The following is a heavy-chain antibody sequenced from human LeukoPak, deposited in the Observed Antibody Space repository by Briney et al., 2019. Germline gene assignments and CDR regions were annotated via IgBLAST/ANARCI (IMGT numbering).Heavy chain of an antibody. D-gene: IGHD3-9*01. V-gene: IGHV3-30*18. CDR3: AKVERSVPYDILIGYYDY. CDR2: ISYDGSNK. CDR1: GFTFSSYG. J-gene: IGHJ4*02. Sequence: GGSLRLSCAASGFTFSSYGMHWVRQAPGKGLEWVAVISYDGSNKYYADSVKGRFTISRDNSKNTLYLQMNSLRAEDTAVYYCAKVERSVPYDILIGYYDYWGQGTLVTVSS.